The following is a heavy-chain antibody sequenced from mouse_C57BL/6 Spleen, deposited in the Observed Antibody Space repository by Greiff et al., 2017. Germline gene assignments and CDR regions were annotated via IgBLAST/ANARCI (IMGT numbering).Heavy chain of an antibody. V-gene: IGHV1-7*01. CDR1: GYTFTSYW. CDR2: INPSSGYT. Sequence: QVQLQQSGAALAKPGASVKLSCKASGYTFTSYWMHWVKQRPGQGLEWIGYINPSSGYTKYNQKFKDKATLTADKAYSTAYMQLSSLTYEDSAVYYCARSGLGQDWDYGGQGTTRSVCS. CDR3: ARSGLGQDWDY. J-gene: IGHJ2*01. D-gene: IGHD4-1*01.